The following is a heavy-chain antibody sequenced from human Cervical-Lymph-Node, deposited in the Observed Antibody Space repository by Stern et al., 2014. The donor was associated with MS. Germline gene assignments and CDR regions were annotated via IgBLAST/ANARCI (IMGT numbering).Heavy chain of an antibody. CDR1: GGTFSSYA. Sequence: QVQLVESGAEVKKPGSSVKVSCKASGGTFSSYAISWVRQAPGQGLEWTGGINPIFGTANYAQKFQGRVTITADESTSTAYMELSSLRSEDTAVYYCATTGYSSSWLGGYWGQGTLVTVSS. CDR3: ATTGYSSSWLGGY. CDR2: INPIFGTA. D-gene: IGHD6-13*01. V-gene: IGHV1-69*01. J-gene: IGHJ4*02.